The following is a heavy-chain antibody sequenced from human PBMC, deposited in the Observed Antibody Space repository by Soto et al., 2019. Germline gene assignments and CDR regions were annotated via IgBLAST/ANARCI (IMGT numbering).Heavy chain of an antibody. J-gene: IGHJ5*02. Sequence: EVQLVESGGGLVQPGRSLRLSCAASGFTFDDYAMHWVRQAPGKGLEWVSGISWNSGSIGYADSVKGRFTISRDNAKNSLYLQMNSLRAEDTALYYCAKDKDWAVSGWFDPWGQGTLVTVSS. D-gene: IGHD3-9*01. CDR3: AKDKDWAVSGWFDP. V-gene: IGHV3-9*01. CDR1: GFTFDDYA. CDR2: ISWNSGSI.